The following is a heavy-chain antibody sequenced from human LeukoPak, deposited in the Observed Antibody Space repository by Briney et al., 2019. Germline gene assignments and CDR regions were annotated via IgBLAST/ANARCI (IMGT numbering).Heavy chain of an antibody. CDR3: ARVGSGNSRNSDAFDI. J-gene: IGHJ3*02. Sequence: ASVKVSCKASGYSFITYGISWVRQAPGQGLEWMGWISAYSGNTNYAQKLQGRVTMTTDTSTSTAYMELRSLTSDDTAVYYCARVGSGNSRNSDAFDIWGLGTMVTVSS. D-gene: IGHD4-23*01. V-gene: IGHV1-18*01. CDR1: GYSFITYG. CDR2: ISAYSGNT.